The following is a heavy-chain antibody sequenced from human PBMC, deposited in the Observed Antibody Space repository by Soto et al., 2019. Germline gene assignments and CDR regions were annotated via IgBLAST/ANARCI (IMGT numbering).Heavy chain of an antibody. V-gene: IGHV3-23*01. Sequence: GGSLRLSCAASGFTFSSYAMSWVRQAPGKGLEWVSAISGSGGSTYYADSVKGRFTISRDNSKNKLYLQMNSLRAEDTAVYYCAKHPEAYPQYYFDYWGQGTLVTVSS. J-gene: IGHJ4*02. CDR1: GFTFSSYA. CDR2: ISGSGGST. CDR3: AKHPEAYPQYYFDY.